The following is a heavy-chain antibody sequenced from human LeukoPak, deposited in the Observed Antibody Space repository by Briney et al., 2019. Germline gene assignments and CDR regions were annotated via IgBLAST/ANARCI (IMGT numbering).Heavy chain of an antibody. Sequence: GGSLRLSCAASGFTFSSYAMSWVRQAPGKGLEWVSAISGNGGSTYYADSVKGRFTISRDNSKNTLYLQMNSLRAEDTAVYYCAKDPPSSWYPGWFDPWGQGTLVTVSS. V-gene: IGHV3-23*01. CDR1: GFTFSSYA. CDR3: AKDPPSSWYPGWFDP. J-gene: IGHJ5*02. D-gene: IGHD6-13*01. CDR2: ISGNGGST.